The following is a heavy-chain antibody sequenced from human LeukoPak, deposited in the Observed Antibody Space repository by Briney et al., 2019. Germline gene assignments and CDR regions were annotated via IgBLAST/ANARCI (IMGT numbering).Heavy chain of an antibody. V-gene: IGHV3-43*01. CDR3: AKAYSGYDSMGH. D-gene: IGHD5-12*01. CDR1: GFTFDDYT. J-gene: IGHJ4*02. Sequence: GGSLRLSCAASGFTFDDYTMHWVRQAPGKGLEWVSLISWDGGSTYYADSVKGRFTISRDNSKNSLYLQMNSLRTEDTALYYCAKAYSGYDSMGHWGQGTLVTVSS. CDR2: ISWDGGST.